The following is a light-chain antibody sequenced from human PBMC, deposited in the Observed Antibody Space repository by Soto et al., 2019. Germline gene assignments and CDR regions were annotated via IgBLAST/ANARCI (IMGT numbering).Light chain of an antibody. CDR1: SSDVGAYNY. CDR3: TSYSGSRSLVV. CDR2: EVA. J-gene: IGLJ1*01. V-gene: IGLV2-14*01. Sequence: QSALTQPASVSGSDGQSSTLSCTGTSSDVGAYNYVSLYQQRPGKAPRLMIYEVANRPSGVSNRFSGSKSGNTASLTISGLQGDDEADYYCTSYSGSRSLVVFGTGTKLTVL.